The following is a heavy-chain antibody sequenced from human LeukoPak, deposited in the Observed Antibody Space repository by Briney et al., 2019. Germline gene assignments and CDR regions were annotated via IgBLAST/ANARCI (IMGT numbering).Heavy chain of an antibody. CDR1: GGSISSYY. J-gene: IGHJ4*02. CDR2: IYYSGST. V-gene: IGHV4-59*01. CDR3: TRGAGWLIDY. Sequence: SETLSLTCTVSGGSISSYYWTWIRQPPGKGLEWLGYIYYSGSTNYNPSLKSRVTISLDTSKNQFSLRLTSVTAADTAVYYCTRGAGWLIDYWGQGILVTVSS. D-gene: IGHD3-16*01.